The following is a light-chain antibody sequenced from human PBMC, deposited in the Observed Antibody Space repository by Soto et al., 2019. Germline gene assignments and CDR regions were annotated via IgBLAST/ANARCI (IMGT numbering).Light chain of an antibody. CDR1: QSVNIN. CDR3: QQYNSYPWT. CDR2: AAS. V-gene: IGKV3-15*01. J-gene: IGKJ1*01. Sequence: EIVMTQSPATLSVSPWERATLSCRASQSVNINLAWYQQKPGQAPRLLIYAASNRATGVPARFSGSWSGTEFTLTISSLQSEDFATYYCQQYNSYPWTFGQGTKVDIK.